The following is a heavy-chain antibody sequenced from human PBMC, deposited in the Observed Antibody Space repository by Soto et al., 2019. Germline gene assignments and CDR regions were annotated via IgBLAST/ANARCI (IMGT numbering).Heavy chain of an antibody. CDR3: PKFGSGYHLH. J-gene: IGHJ4*02. CDR1: GFTFSNAW. V-gene: IGHV3-15*01. Sequence: EVQLVESGGGLVKPGGSLRLSCVASGFTFSNAWMSWFRQAPGKGLEWVGRIKSKTDGGTTDYAAPVKGRFTISRDDSKNTLYRQMNSLKTGDTGVYYCPKFGSGYHLHWGQGTLVTVSS. D-gene: IGHD6-19*01. CDR2: IKSKTDGGTT.